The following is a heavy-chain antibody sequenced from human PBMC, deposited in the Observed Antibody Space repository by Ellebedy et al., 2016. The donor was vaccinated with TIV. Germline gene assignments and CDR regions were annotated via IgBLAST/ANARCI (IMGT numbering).Heavy chain of an antibody. D-gene: IGHD2-15*01. Sequence: GESLKISCKGSGYSFTSYWIGWVRQMPGKGLEWMGNIYPGDSNTAYSLSFQGQVTISADKSISRDYLQWSSLKASDTAMYYCVRGPLGYCSGGSCSADYWGQGTLVTVSS. CDR1: GYSFTSYW. J-gene: IGHJ4*02. CDR3: VRGPLGYCSGGSCSADY. CDR2: IYPGDSNT. V-gene: IGHV5-51*01.